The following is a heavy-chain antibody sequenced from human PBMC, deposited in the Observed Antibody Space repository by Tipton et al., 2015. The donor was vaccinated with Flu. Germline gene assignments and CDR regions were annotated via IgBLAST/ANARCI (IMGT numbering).Heavy chain of an antibody. CDR3: AKVLFGWVES. D-gene: IGHD3-16*01. Sequence: TLSLTCTVSGGSICSSSHYWGWIRQAPGRGLEWVGSIYYTGYPYYNSSLKSQLAMSIDTSEKQFSLRLSSVTAADTAVYYCAKVLFGWVESWAQGTLVTVSS. CDR1: GGSICSSSHY. J-gene: IGHJ5*01. V-gene: IGHV4-39*07. CDR2: IYYTGYP.